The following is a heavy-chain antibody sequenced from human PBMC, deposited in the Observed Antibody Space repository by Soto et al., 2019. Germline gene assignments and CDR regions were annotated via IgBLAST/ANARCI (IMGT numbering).Heavy chain of an antibody. CDR2: IYYSGST. Sequence: SETLSLTCTVSAGSISSDFYYWTWIRQHPGKGLEWIGYIYYSGSTYYNPSLKSRITMSLDTSKNQFSLKLSSVTAADTAVYYCARQYHSSGYWFDYWGQGTLVTVSS. CDR1: AGSISSDFYY. CDR3: ARQYHSSGYWFDY. V-gene: IGHV4-31*03. D-gene: IGHD3-22*01. J-gene: IGHJ4*02.